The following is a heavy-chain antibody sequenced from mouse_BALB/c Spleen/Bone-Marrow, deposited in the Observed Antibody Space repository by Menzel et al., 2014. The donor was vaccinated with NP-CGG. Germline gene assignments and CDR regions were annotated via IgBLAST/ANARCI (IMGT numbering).Heavy chain of an antibody. CDR1: GNSITSDYA. CDR3: ARWDWYFDV. CDR2: ISYSGST. V-gene: IGHV3-2*02. Sequence: EGQLQQSGPGLVKPSQSLSLTCTVTGNSITSDYAWNWIRQFPGNKLEWMGYISYSGSTSYNPSLKSRISITRDTSKNQFFLQLNSVTTEDTATYYCARWDWYFDVWGAGTTVTVSS. J-gene: IGHJ1*01.